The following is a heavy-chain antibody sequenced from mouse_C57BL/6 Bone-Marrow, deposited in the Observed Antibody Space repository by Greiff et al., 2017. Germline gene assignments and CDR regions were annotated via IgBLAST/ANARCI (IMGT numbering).Heavy chain of an antibody. Sequence: VQLKESGPELVKPGDSVKISCKASGYSFTGYFMNWVMQSHGKSLEWIGRINPYNGDTFYNQKFKGKATLTVDKSSSTAHMELRSLTSEDSAVYYCARSEYYGIWFAYWGQGTLVTVSA. CDR1: GYSFTGYF. CDR3: ARSEYYGIWFAY. CDR2: INPYNGDT. V-gene: IGHV1-20*01. D-gene: IGHD1-1*01. J-gene: IGHJ3*01.